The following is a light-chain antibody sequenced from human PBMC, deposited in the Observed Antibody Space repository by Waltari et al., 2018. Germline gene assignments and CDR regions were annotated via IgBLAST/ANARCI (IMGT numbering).Light chain of an antibody. V-gene: IGKV3-11*01. J-gene: IGKJ4*01. Sequence: EIVFTQSPATLSLSAGDRVTLSCRASQSVFKYLAWYQLKPGQAPRLLIYDTSKRATGIPARFSGSGSGTDFTLTISNLETDDFALYYCQQGSILPLTFGGGTKVKIK. CDR1: QSVFKY. CDR3: QQGSILPLT. CDR2: DTS.